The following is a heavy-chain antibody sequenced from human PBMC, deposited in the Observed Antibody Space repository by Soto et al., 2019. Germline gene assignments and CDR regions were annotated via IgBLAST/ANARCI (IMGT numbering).Heavy chain of an antibody. V-gene: IGHV4-34*01. D-gene: IGHD6-19*01. J-gene: IGHJ4*01. Sequence: SETLYFTCAVYGGSLSGYYWSWICQPPGKGLEWIGEINHSGSTNYNPSLKSRVTISVDTSKNQFSLKLSSVTAADTAVYYCARVHVMVVAGSTFDYWGHGTLVTVSS. CDR3: ARVHVMVVAGSTFDY. CDR1: GGSLSGYY. CDR2: INHSGST.